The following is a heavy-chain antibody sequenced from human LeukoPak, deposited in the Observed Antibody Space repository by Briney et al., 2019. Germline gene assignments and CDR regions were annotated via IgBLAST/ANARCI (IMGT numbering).Heavy chain of an antibody. Sequence: ASVKVSCKTSGYPSTTWEINWVRQAAGQGLEWMGWVHPNGGNTAYAQKFQGRVTMTRDTSISTAYMELSGLTSDGTAVYFCARGPRNDPWGQGTLVTVSS. D-gene: IGHD1-14*01. CDR3: ARGPRNDP. V-gene: IGHV1-8*01. CDR1: GYPSTTWE. J-gene: IGHJ5*02. CDR2: VHPNGGNT.